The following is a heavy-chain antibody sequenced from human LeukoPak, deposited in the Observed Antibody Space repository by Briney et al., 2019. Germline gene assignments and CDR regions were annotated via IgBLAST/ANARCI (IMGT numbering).Heavy chain of an antibody. J-gene: IGHJ4*02. Sequence: GGSLRLSCAASGFSFSSYTMNWLRQAPGKGLEWVSSIRTNNYRYGAGSVKGRFPISRDNAKNSLFLQMDSLRAEDSAVYYGARDGHFDFWGQGTLVTVSS. CDR2: IRTNNYR. D-gene: IGHD3/OR15-3a*01. CDR1: GFSFSSYT. V-gene: IGHV3-21*01. CDR3: ARDGHFDF.